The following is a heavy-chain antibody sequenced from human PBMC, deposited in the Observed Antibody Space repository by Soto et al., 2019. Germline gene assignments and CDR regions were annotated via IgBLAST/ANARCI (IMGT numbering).Heavy chain of an antibody. CDR2: ISYDGSNK. D-gene: IGHD6-19*01. CDR3: ARVRSSGWFYDAFDI. CDR1: GFTFSSYA. V-gene: IGHV3-30-3*01. Sequence: VQLVESGGGVVQPGRSLRLSCAASGFTFSSYAMHWVRQAPGKGLEWVAVISYDGSNKYYADSVKGRFTISRDNSKNTLYLQMNSLRAEDTAVYYCARVRSSGWFYDAFDIWGQGTMVTVSS. J-gene: IGHJ3*02.